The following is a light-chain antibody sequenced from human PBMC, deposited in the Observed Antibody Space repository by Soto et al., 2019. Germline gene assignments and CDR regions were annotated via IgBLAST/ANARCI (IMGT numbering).Light chain of an antibody. Sequence: QSVLTQPASVSGSPGQSITISCTGTNSDLGSYNIVSWCQHHPGKVPKVMIYDGTKRPSGVSDRFSGSKSDNTASLTISGRQAADEGDYYCCSYACDYMLVFGTGTKLTVL. CDR1: NSDLGSYNI. J-gene: IGLJ1*01. V-gene: IGLV2-23*01. CDR2: DGT. CDR3: CSYACDYMLV.